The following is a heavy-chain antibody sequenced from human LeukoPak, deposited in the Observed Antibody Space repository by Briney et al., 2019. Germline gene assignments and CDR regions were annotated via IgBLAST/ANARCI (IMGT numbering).Heavy chain of an antibody. Sequence: SETLSLTCTVSGGSISSHYWSWIRQPPGKELEWIGFISYAGSTNYNPSLKSRVTISVDTSKNQFSLKLTSVTAADTAVYYCARYPLRKKYFDYWGQGTLVTVSS. V-gene: IGHV4-59*08. D-gene: IGHD5/OR15-5a*01. J-gene: IGHJ4*02. CDR2: ISYAGST. CDR1: GGSISSHY. CDR3: ARYPLRKKYFDY.